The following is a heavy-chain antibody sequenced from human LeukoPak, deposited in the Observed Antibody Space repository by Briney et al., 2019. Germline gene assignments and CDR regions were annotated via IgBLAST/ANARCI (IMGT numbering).Heavy chain of an antibody. CDR2: ISGSGGST. Sequence: PGGSLRLSCAASGFTFSSYAMSWVRQAPGKGLEWVSAISGSGGSTYYADSVEGRFTISRDNSKNTLYLQMNSLRAEDAAVYYCAKESSWGTVVTPGGPSAWGQGTLVTVSS. J-gene: IGHJ5*02. CDR1: GFTFSSYA. V-gene: IGHV3-23*01. D-gene: IGHD4-23*01. CDR3: AKESSWGTVVTPGGPSA.